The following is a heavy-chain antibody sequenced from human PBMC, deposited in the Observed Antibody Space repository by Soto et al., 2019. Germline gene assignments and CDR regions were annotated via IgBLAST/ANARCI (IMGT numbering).Heavy chain of an antibody. Sequence: QMQLVQSGPEVKKPGTSVTVSCKASGFTFTHSAIKWVRQARGQSHEWIGWIGVGSGNTNYAPKIQERVTMTGDMPTSTAYMQLSNLISEDTAVYYCAAEYYYGDSDTGVRIDWGQGTLVTVSS. V-gene: IGHV1-58*02. J-gene: IGHJ4*02. CDR2: IGVGSGNT. CDR1: GFTFTHSA. D-gene: IGHD3-10*01. CDR3: AAEYYYGDSDTGVRID.